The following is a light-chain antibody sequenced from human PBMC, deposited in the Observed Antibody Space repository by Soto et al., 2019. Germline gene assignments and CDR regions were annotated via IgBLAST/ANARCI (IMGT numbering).Light chain of an antibody. CDR2: DAS. J-gene: IGKJ2*01. CDR1: QDISSY. CDR3: QQYNQWPPYT. Sequence: DIQLTQSPSFLSASVGDRVTITCRASQDISSYLAWYQQKPGKAPKLLIYDASTLQSGVPSRFRGSGSGTEFTLTISSLQSEDVAVYYCQQYNQWPPYTFGQGTNVEIK. V-gene: IGKV1-9*01.